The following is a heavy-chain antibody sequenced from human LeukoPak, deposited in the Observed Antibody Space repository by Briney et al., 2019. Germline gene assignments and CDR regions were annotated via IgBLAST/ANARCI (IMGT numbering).Heavy chain of an antibody. Sequence: KASETLSLTCAVYGGSFSGYYWSWIRQPPGKGLEWIGEINHSGSTNYNPSLKSRVTISVDTSKNQFSLKLSSVTAADTAVYYCARRKVISVDFDIWGQGTMVTVTS. D-gene: IGHD2-21*01. CDR1: GGSFSGYY. J-gene: IGHJ3*02. CDR3: ARRKVISVDFDI. V-gene: IGHV4-34*01. CDR2: INHSGST.